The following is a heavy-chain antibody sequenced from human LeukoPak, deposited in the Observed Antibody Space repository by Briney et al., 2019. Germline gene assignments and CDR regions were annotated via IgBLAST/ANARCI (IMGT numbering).Heavy chain of an antibody. CDR3: AREARMTIFGVVTTDAFDI. V-gene: IGHV1-69*13. D-gene: IGHD3-3*01. CDR2: IIPIFGTA. J-gene: IGHJ3*02. Sequence: SVNVSCKASGGTFSSYAISWVRQAPGQGLEWMGGIIPIFGTANYAQKFQGRVTITADESTSTAYMELSSLRAEDTAVYYCAREARMTIFGVVTTDAFDIWGQGTMVTVSS. CDR1: GGTFSSYA.